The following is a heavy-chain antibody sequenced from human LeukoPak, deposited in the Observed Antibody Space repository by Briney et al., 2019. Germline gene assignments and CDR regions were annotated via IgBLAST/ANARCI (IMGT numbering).Heavy chain of an antibody. V-gene: IGHV1-8*01. D-gene: IGHD5-12*01. CDR3: ATDSDIVASRGAFDI. CDR1: GYTFTSYD. J-gene: IGHJ3*02. Sequence: GASVKVSCKASGYTFTSYDINWVRQATGQGLEWKGWRNPNSGNTGYAQKFQGRVTMTRNTSISTAYMELSSLRSEDTAVYYCATDSDIVASRGAFDIWGQGTLVTVSS. CDR2: RNPNSGNT.